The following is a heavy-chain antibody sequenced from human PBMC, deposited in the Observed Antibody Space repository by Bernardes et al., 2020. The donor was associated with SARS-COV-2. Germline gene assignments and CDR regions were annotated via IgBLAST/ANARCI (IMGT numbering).Heavy chain of an antibody. V-gene: IGHV3-33*01. Sequence: SLILSCAASGFTFRDYTMHWVRQAPGKGLEWVAVIWHDGSREYYVDSVKGRFAISRDNSNNTLYLQMNNLRVEDTALYRCATEDGEWLESWGQGTLVTVSS. D-gene: IGHD4-17*01. CDR2: IWHDGSRE. CDR3: ATEDGEWLES. CDR1: GFTFRDYT. J-gene: IGHJ5*01.